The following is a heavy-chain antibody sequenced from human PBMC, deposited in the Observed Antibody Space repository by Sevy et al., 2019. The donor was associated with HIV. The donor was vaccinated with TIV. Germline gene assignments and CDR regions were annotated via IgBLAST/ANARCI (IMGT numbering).Heavy chain of an antibody. CDR1: GFTFSSYA. V-gene: IGHV3-30-3*01. J-gene: IGHJ4*02. CDR2: ISYDGSNK. CDR3: ARDEAMDY. Sequence: GGSLRLSCAASGFTFSSYAMHWVHQAPGKGLEWVAVISYDGSNKYYADSVKGRFTISRDNSKNTLYLQMNSLRAEDTAVYYCARDEAMDYWGQGTLVTVSS. D-gene: IGHD2-2*01.